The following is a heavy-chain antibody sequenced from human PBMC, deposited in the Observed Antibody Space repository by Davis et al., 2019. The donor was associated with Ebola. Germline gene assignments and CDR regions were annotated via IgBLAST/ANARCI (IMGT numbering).Heavy chain of an antibody. CDR1: GGSISSYY. D-gene: IGHD2-2*01. CDR3: ARGRDIVVRVTGMDV. V-gene: IGHV4-34*01. J-gene: IGHJ6*02. Sequence: PSETLSLTCTVSGGSISSYYWSWIRQPPGKGLEWIGEINHSGSTNYNPSLKSRVTISVDTSKNQFSLKLSSVTAADTAVYYCARGRDIVVRVTGMDVWGQGTTVTVSS. CDR2: INHSGST.